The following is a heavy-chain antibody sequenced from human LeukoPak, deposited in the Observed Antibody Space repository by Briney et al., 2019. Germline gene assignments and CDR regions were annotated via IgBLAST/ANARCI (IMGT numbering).Heavy chain of an antibody. J-gene: IGHJ3*02. CDR2: IYYSGST. D-gene: IGHD3-3*01. V-gene: IGHV4-30-4*08. CDR3: ASSYYDFWSGWLHAFDI. CDR1: GGSISSGDYY. Sequence: SETLSLTCTVSGGSISSGDYYWSWIRQPPGKGLEWIGYIYYSGSTYYNPSLKSRVTISVDTSKNQFSLKLSSVTAADTAVYYCASSYYDFWSGWLHAFDIWGQGTMVTVSP.